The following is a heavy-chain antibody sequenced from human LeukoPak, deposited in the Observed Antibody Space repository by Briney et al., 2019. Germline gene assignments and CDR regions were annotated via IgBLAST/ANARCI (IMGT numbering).Heavy chain of an antibody. D-gene: IGHD3-9*01. CDR1: GYTFTGYY. Sequence: ASVKVSCKASGYTFTGYYMHWVRQAPGQGLEWMGWINPNGGGTNYAQKFQGRVTMTRDTSISTAYMELSRLRSDDAAVYYCARGGPYFDWPYYFDYWGQGTLVTVSS. J-gene: IGHJ4*02. V-gene: IGHV1-2*02. CDR3: ARGGPYFDWPYYFDY. CDR2: INPNGGGT.